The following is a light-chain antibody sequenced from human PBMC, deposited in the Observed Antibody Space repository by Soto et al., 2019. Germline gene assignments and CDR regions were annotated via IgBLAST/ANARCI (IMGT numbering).Light chain of an antibody. CDR1: QSISSN. CDR2: RTS. V-gene: IGKV3-15*01. CDR3: QQYNNWPLAT. J-gene: IGKJ4*01. Sequence: MLQYPDTVSVSKRERATLSCRASQSISSNLAWYQQKPGQAPRLLMFRTSSRATGFPARFSGSGSGTEFNLTISSLQSEDFGVYYCQQYNNWPLATFGGGTKVDI.